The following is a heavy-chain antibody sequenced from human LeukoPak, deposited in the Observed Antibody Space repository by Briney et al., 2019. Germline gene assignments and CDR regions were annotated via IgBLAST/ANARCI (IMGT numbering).Heavy chain of an antibody. CDR1: GYTFTRYD. Sequence: ASVKVSCKASGYTFTRYDINWVRQATGQGLEWMGWMNPNSGNTGYAQKFQGRVTMTRNTSISTAYMELSSLRSEDTAVYYCARGFSGTDAFDIWGQGTMVTVSS. V-gene: IGHV1-8*01. CDR3: ARGFSGTDAFDI. CDR2: MNPNSGNT. J-gene: IGHJ3*02. D-gene: IGHD6-25*01.